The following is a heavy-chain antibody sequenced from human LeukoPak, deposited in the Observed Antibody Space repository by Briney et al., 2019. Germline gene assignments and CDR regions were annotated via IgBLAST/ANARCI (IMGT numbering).Heavy chain of an antibody. CDR1: GGSISNYY. CDR3: ARHTYCGGDCYYAYAFDI. D-gene: IGHD2-21*02. V-gene: IGHV4-4*07. J-gene: IGHJ3*02. Sequence: SETLSLTCTVSGGSISNYYWSWIRQPAGKGLEWIGRIYSSGSTDYNPSLKSRVTMSVDTSKNQFSLKLSSVTAADTAVYYCARHTYCGGDCYYAYAFDIWGQGTMVTVSS. CDR2: IYSSGST.